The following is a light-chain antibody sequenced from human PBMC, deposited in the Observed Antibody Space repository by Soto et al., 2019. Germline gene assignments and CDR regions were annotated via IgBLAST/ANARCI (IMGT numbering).Light chain of an antibody. CDR3: QQYGSLPIT. Sequence: EIVLTQSPDSLSLSRGEGATLSCRGSQSVSSSYLAWYHQRPGQAPRLLIYGSYSRATGIPDRFSGGGSGTDFTLTISRLEPEDFAVYYCQQYGSLPITFGQGTRLEI. V-gene: IGKV3-20*01. CDR2: GSY. J-gene: IGKJ5*01. CDR1: QSVSSSY.